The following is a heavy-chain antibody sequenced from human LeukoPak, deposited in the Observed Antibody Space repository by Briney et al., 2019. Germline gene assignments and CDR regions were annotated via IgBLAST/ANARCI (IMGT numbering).Heavy chain of an antibody. V-gene: IGHV4-39*01. CDR1: GGSISSSSYY. Sequence: PSETLSLTCTVSGGSISSSSYYWGWIRQPPGKGLEWIGSIYYSGSTYYNPSLKSRVTISVDTSKNQFSLKLSSVTAADTAVYYCARHLYSSGWYGDFDYWGQGTLVTVSS. CDR2: IYYSGST. D-gene: IGHD6-19*01. CDR3: ARHLYSSGWYGDFDY. J-gene: IGHJ4*02.